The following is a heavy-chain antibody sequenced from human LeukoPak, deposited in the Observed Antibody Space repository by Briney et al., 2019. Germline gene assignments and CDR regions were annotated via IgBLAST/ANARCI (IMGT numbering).Heavy chain of an antibody. CDR3: ARVYQSAEYYFDY. J-gene: IGHJ4*02. V-gene: IGHV4-59*01. D-gene: IGHD2-2*01. CDR2: IYYTGST. Sequence: SETLPLTCTVSGGSIDSYYWSWIRQPPGKGLEWIGYIYYTGSTEYHPSLKSRVTISLDTSKNQFSLKLTSVTAADTAVYYCARVYQSAEYYFDYWGQGNLVSVSS. CDR1: GGSIDSYY.